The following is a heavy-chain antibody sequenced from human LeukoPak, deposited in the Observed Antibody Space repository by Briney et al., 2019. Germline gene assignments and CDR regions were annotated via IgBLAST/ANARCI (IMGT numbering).Heavy chain of an antibody. D-gene: IGHD4-17*01. CDR1: GGSISSNDYY. CDR2: IYYSGST. V-gene: IGHV4-39*07. CDR3: ARAPAGVGDYHSDY. J-gene: IGHJ4*02. Sequence: PSETLSLTCTVSGGSISSNDYYWGWICQPPGKGLEWIGSIYYSGSTYYNPSLKSRVTISVDTSKNQFSLNLNSVTAEDTAVYYCARAPAGVGDYHSDYWGQGTLVTVSS.